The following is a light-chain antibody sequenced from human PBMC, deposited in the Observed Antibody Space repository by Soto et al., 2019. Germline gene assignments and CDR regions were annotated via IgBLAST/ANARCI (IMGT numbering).Light chain of an antibody. CDR3: SSYTSSSTLYV. J-gene: IGLJ1*01. CDR2: DVS. Sequence: QSVLTQPACVSGSPGQSITISCTGTSSDVGGYNYVSWYQQHPGKAPKLMIYDVSNRPSGVSNRFSGSKSGNTASLTISGLQAEDEADYYCSSYTSSSTLYVFGTGTRSPS. CDR1: SSDVGGYNY. V-gene: IGLV2-14*01.